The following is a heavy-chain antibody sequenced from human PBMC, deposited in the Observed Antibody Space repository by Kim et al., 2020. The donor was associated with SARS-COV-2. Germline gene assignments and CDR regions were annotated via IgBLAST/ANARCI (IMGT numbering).Heavy chain of an antibody. CDR2: ISSSSSYI. CDR1: GFTFSSYS. D-gene: IGHD3-10*01. J-gene: IGHJ6*02. Sequence: GGSLRLSCAASGFTFSSYSMNWVRQAPGKGLEWVSSISSSSSYIYYADSVKGRFTISRDNAKNSLYLQMNSLRAENTAVYYCARDWESRGVMSPFYYYGMDVWGQGTTVTVSS. CDR3: ARDWESRGVMSPFYYYGMDV. V-gene: IGHV3-21*01.